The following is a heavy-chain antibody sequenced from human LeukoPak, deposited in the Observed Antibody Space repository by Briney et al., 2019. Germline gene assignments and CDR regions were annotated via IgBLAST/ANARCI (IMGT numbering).Heavy chain of an antibody. CDR3: TRHLDYYGSGSYEY. CDR1: GGSVSSGISY. D-gene: IGHD3-10*01. CDR2: ISDSGGS. J-gene: IGHJ4*02. Sequence: PSETLSLTCSVSGGSVSSGISYWSWIRQPPGEGLEWIAYISDSGGSDYNPSLKSRVTISVDTSKNQFSLKLSSVTAADTAVYYCTRHLDYYGSGSYEYWGQGTLVTVSS. V-gene: IGHV4-61*01.